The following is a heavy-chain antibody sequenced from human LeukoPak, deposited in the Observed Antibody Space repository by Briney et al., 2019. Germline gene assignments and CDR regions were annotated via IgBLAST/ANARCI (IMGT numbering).Heavy chain of an antibody. D-gene: IGHD1-26*01. CDR1: GFTFSTYT. V-gene: IGHV3-21*01. Sequence: GGSLRLSCAASGFTFSTYTMNWVRQAPGKGLEWVSSISSGSGYIFYADSVRGQFTISRDNAKNSLYLQMNSLRAEDTAVFYCARGPTTIAQRGAYYFDYWGQGTLVTVSS. CDR2: ISSGSGYI. CDR3: ARGPTTIAQRGAYYFDY. J-gene: IGHJ4*02.